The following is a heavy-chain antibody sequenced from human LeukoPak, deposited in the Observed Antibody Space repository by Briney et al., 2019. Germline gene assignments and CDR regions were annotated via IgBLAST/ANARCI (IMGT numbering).Heavy chain of an antibody. CDR2: IYENGGTT. J-gene: IGHJ4*02. V-gene: IGHV3-23*01. D-gene: IGHD2-21*01. CDR1: GFTFRSHA. CDR3: AKDFRIGYSAHFDY. Sequence: GGSLRLSCVDSGFTFRSHAMSWVRQAPEKGLEFVSGIYENGGTTYYADSVKGRFSISRDNSKNTLYLQMDSLRGEDTAVYYCAKDFRIGYSAHFDYWGQGALVTVSS.